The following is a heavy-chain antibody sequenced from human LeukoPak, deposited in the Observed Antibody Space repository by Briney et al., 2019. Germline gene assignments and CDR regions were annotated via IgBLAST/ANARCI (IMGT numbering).Heavy chain of an antibody. D-gene: IGHD5-24*01. CDR2: ITSSGVTI. CDR1: GFTFSSYE. Sequence: GGSLRLSCAASGFTFSSYEMNWVRQAPGKGLEWVSYITSSGVTIYYADPVKGRFTISRDNAKSSLYLQMSSLSTVGTAVYYSARAKMATGGGTFDFWGQGTLVTVSS. J-gene: IGHJ4*02. V-gene: IGHV3-48*03. CDR3: ARAKMATGGGTFDF.